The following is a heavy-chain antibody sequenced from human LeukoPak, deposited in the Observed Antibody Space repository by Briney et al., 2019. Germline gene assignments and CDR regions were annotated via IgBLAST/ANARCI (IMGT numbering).Heavy chain of an antibody. CDR2: IYYSGST. CDR3: ARSHTYYYDSSGRPHWYFDL. J-gene: IGHJ2*01. Sequence: PSEILSLTCTVSSGSISSYYWSWIRQPPGKGLEWIGYIYYSGSTDYNPSLKSRVTISVDTSKNQFSLKLSSVTAADTAVYYCARSHTYYYDSSGRPHWYFDLWGRGTLVTVSS. V-gene: IGHV4-59*01. D-gene: IGHD3-22*01. CDR1: SGSISSYY.